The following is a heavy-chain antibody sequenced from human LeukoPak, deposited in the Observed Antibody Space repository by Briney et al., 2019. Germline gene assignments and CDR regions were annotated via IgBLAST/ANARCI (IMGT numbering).Heavy chain of an antibody. CDR2: ISGSGGST. CDR1: GFTLSANA. Sequence: PGGSLRLSCAASGFTLSANAMSWVRQAPGKGLGWVSPISGSGGSTYYADSVKGRFTISRDNSKNTLYLQMNSLRAEDTAVYYCAKYASQSIVGVSFDYWGQGTLVTVSS. CDR3: AKYASQSIVGVSFDY. V-gene: IGHV3-23*01. J-gene: IGHJ4*02. D-gene: IGHD1-26*01.